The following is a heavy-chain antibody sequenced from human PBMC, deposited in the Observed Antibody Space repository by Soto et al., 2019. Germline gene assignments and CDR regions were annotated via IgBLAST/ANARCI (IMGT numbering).Heavy chain of an antibody. J-gene: IGHJ4*02. CDR3: ARTYYDFWSGYRSPHYFDY. Sequence: QVQLVESGGGVVQPGRSLRLSCAASGFTFSSYAMHWVRQAPGKGLEWVAVLSYDGSNKYYADSVKGRFNISRDNSKNTLYLQMNSLRAEDTAVYYCARTYYDFWSGYRSPHYFDYWGQGTLVTVSS. V-gene: IGHV3-30-3*01. CDR2: LSYDGSNK. CDR1: GFTFSSYA. D-gene: IGHD3-3*01.